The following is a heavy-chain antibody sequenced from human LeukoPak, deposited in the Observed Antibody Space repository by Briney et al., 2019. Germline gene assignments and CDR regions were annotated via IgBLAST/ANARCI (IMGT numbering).Heavy chain of an antibody. Sequence: GGSLRLSCAASGFTFDDYAMHWVRQAPGKGLEWVSGISWNSGSIGYADSVKGRFTISRDNAKNSLYLQMNSLRAEDTALYYCAKDRRGSSSSFEHWGQGTLVTVSS. CDR3: AKDRRGSSSSFEH. J-gene: IGHJ4*02. V-gene: IGHV3-9*01. CDR1: GFTFDDYA. D-gene: IGHD6-6*01. CDR2: ISWNSGSI.